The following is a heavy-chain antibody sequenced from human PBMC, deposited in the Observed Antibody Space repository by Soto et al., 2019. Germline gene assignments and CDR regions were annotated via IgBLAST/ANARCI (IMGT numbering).Heavy chain of an antibody. V-gene: IGHV4-59*08. CDR1: GDSVTSLY. Sequence: SETLSLTCSFSGDSVTSLYLTWIRHSPEQGLEWIGYIHYTGSSYYNPSLKSRVTISVDTSKNQFSLKLSSVTAADTAVFYCARQTYDYIWGSFHFDYWGQGTLVTVSS. CDR3: ARQTYDYIWGSFHFDY. CDR2: IHYTGSS. J-gene: IGHJ4*02. D-gene: IGHD3-16*01.